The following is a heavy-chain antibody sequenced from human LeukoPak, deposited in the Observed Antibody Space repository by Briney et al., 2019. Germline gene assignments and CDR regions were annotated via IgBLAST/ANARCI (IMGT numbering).Heavy chain of an antibody. J-gene: IGHJ4*02. CDR2: INPNSGGT. CDR1: GYTFTGYY. CDR3: AISGYSYGLAIY. D-gene: IGHD5-18*01. Sequence: ASVKVSCKASGYTFTGYYMHWVRQAPGQRLEWMGWINPNSGGTNYAQKFQGRVTMTRDTSISTAYMELSRLRSDDTAVYYCAISGYSYGLAIYWGQGTLVTVSS. V-gene: IGHV1-2*02.